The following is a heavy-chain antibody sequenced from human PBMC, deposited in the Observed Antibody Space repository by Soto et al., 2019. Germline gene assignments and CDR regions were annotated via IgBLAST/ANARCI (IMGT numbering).Heavy chain of an antibody. J-gene: IGHJ4*02. Sequence: PGGSLRLSCAASGFTFSSYGMHWVRQAPGKGLEWVAVIWYDGSNKYYADSVKGRFTISRDNSKNTLYLQMNSLRAEDTAVYYCARGNAYCGGDCYPNPIRHFDYWGQGTLVTVSS. V-gene: IGHV3-33*01. D-gene: IGHD2-21*02. CDR2: IWYDGSNK. CDR3: ARGNAYCGGDCYPNPIRHFDY. CDR1: GFTFSSYG.